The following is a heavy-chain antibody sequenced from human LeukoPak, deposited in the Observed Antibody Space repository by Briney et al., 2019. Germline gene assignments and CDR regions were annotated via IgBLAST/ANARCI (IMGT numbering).Heavy chain of an antibody. CDR1: GFAFTTYW. J-gene: IGHJ4*02. Sequence: PGGSLRLSCAASGFAFTTYWMTWVRQTPGKGLEGVANIKQDGTKKNYLDSVKGRFTISRDNTNNSLYLQMSGLRTEDTAVYYCARDNYGGYFDSWGQGTLVTVSS. V-gene: IGHV3-7*01. D-gene: IGHD4-23*01. CDR2: IKQDGTKK. CDR3: ARDNYGGYFDS.